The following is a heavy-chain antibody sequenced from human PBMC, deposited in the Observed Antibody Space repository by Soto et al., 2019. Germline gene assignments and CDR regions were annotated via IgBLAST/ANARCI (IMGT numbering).Heavy chain of an antibody. CDR3: ARDPAIYSGKFDYGLDV. J-gene: IGHJ6*02. Sequence: GWSLRLSCAVSVFTFSSYEMNWVRQAPGKGLEWVSYIGTSGKTIYYADSVRGRFTISRDNAKNSLYLQMNSLRAEDTAVYFCARDPAIYSGKFDYGLDVWGRGTTVTVSS. CDR1: VFTFSSYE. V-gene: IGHV3-48*03. D-gene: IGHD4-4*01. CDR2: IGTSGKTI.